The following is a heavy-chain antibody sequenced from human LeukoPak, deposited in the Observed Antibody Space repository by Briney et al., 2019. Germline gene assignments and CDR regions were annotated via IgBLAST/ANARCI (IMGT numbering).Heavy chain of an antibody. V-gene: IGHV3-21*01. CDR3: GTARETFFDY. D-gene: IGHD2-15*01. J-gene: IGHJ4*02. Sequence: GGSLRLSCAASGFTSSSYSMNWVRQAPGKGLEWVSSISSSSSYIYYADSVKGRFTISRDNAKNSLYLQMNSLRAEDTAVYYCGTARETFFDYWGQGTLVTVSS. CDR2: ISSSSSYI. CDR1: GFTSSSYS.